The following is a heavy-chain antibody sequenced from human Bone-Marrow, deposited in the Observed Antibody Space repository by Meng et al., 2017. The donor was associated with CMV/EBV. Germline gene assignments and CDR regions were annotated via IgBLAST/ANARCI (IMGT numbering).Heavy chain of an antibody. CDR3: ARGLTVVTRYYYYGMDV. Sequence: GESLKISCTASGFTFSSYSMNWVRQAPGKGLEWVSYISSSGSTIYYADSVKGRFTISRDNAKNSLYLQMNSLRAEDTAVYYCARGLTVVTRYYYYGMDVWGQGTTVTVSS. V-gene: IGHV3-48*04. CDR2: ISSSGSTI. D-gene: IGHD4-23*01. CDR1: GFTFSSYS. J-gene: IGHJ6*02.